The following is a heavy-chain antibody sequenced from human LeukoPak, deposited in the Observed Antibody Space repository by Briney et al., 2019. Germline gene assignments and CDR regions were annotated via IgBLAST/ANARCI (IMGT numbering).Heavy chain of an antibody. V-gene: IGHV3-7*01. D-gene: IGHD1-26*01. CDR2: IRKDGSEK. CDR1: GFTFSNYD. CDR3: ATYSGAHHKTFDY. J-gene: IGHJ4*02. Sequence: GGSLRLSCADSGFTFSNYDMSWVRQAPGKGLEWVAHIRKDGSEKYYLDSVEGRFTVSRDNAKSSLYLQLNSLRVDDTAVYYCATYSGAHHKTFDYWGRGTLVTVSS.